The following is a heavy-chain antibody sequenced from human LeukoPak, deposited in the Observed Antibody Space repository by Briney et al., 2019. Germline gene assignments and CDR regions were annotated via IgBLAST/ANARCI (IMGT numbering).Heavy chain of an antibody. CDR1: GFRFNNFA. V-gene: IGHV3-23*01. J-gene: IGHJ4*02. CDR2: ISGSGGST. D-gene: IGHD1-26*01. Sequence: PGGSLRLSCAASGFRFNNFAMTWVRLTPGKGLEWVSSISGSGGSTYYAESVKGRFNISRDNSNNTLYLQVNSLRADDTAVYYCAKQMRVGATSSFDYWGQGTLVTVSS. CDR3: AKQMRVGATSSFDY.